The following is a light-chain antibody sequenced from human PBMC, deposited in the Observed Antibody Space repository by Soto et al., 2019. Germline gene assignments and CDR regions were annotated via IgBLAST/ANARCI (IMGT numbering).Light chain of an antibody. CDR3: QQYGSSPWT. CDR1: QTIRSNY. J-gene: IGKJ1*01. V-gene: IGKV3-20*01. CDR2: GAS. Sequence: ETVLTQSPGTLSLSPGERATLSCRASQTIRSNYLAWYRQTPGQAPRLLIYGASNRATGIADRFSGSGSGTDCTLIISRLEPEEFALDYCQQYGSSPWTFGQGTKVEIK.